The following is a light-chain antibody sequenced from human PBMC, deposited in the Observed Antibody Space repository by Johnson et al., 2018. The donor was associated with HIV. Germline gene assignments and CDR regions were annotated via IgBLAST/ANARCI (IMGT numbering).Light chain of an antibody. J-gene: IGLJ1*01. CDR3: GTWDSSLSAEV. CDR2: ENN. CDR1: NSNIGNNY. V-gene: IGLV1-51*02. Sequence: QSVLTQPPSVSAAPGQKVTISCSGSNSNIGNNYVSWYQQLPGTAPKLLIYENNKRPSGFPDRFSGSKSGTSATLGITGLQTGDEADYYCGTWDSSLSAEVFGTGTKVTVL.